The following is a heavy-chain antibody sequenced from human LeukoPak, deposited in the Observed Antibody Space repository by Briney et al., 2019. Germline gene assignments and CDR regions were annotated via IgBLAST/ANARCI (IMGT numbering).Heavy chain of an antibody. D-gene: IGHD3-22*01. V-gene: IGHV3-66*01. Sequence: PGGSLRLSCAASGFTVSSNYMSWVRQAPGKGLEWVSVIYSGGSTYYADSVKGRFTISRDNSKNTLYLQMNSLRAEDTAVYYRAKTYYYDSSGYYPLGGDAFDIWGQGAMVTVSS. J-gene: IGHJ3*02. CDR2: IYSGGST. CDR3: AKTYYYDSSGYYPLGGDAFDI. CDR1: GFTVSSNY.